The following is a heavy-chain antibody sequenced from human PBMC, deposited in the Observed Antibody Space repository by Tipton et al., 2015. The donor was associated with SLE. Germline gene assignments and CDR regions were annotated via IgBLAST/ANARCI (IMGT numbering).Heavy chain of an antibody. Sequence: SLRLSYAASGFTFSSYWMSWVRQAPGKGLEWVANIKQDGSEKYYVDSVKGRFTISRDNAKNSLYLQMNSLRAEDTAVYYCARDSDAGWFDPWGQGTLVTVSS. CDR2: IKQDGSEK. D-gene: IGHD1-26*01. CDR3: ARDSDAGWFDP. V-gene: IGHV3-7*01. J-gene: IGHJ5*02. CDR1: GFTFSSYW.